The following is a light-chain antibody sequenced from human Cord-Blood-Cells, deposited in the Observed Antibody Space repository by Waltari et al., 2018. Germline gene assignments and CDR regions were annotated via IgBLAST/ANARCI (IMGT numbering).Light chain of an antibody. CDR1: SRDVGGYNY. V-gene: IGLV2-8*01. Sequence: QSALTQPPSASGSPGQYVTISCTGTSRDVGGYNYVSWYQQHPGKAPKLMIYEVSKRPSGVPDRFSGSKSGNTASLTVSGLQAEDEADYYCSSYAGSNNVFGTGTKVTVL. J-gene: IGLJ1*01. CDR2: EVS. CDR3: SSYAGSNNV.